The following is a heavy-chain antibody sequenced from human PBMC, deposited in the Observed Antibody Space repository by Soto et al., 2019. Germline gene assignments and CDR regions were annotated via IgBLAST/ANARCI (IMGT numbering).Heavy chain of an antibody. V-gene: IGHV3-15*07. CDR3: TTDVSIWSQLWSHFDY. CDR2: IKSKTDGGTT. CDR1: GFAFSNAW. Sequence: EVQLVESGGGLVKPGGSLRLSCAASGFAFSNAWMNWVRQAPGKGLEWVGRIKSKTDGGTTDYAAPVKGRFTISRDDSKNTLYLQMNSLKTEDTAAYYCTTDVSIWSQLWSHFDYWGQGTLVTVSS. D-gene: IGHD5-18*01. J-gene: IGHJ4*02.